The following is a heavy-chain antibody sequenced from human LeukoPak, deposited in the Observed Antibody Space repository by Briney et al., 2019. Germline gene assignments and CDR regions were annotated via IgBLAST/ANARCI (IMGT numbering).Heavy chain of an antibody. D-gene: IGHD6-13*01. Sequence: ASVKVSCKTSGYTFTGYYMQWVRQAPGQGLEWMGCINPNNGGKNYAQKFQGRVTMTRDTSISTAYMELSRLRSDDTAVYYCARRIAAAGSLTGRTGVGWFAPWGQGTLVPVSS. J-gene: IGHJ5*02. CDR1: GYTFTGYY. V-gene: IGHV1-2*02. CDR3: ARRIAAAGSLTGRTGVGWFAP. CDR2: INPNNGGK.